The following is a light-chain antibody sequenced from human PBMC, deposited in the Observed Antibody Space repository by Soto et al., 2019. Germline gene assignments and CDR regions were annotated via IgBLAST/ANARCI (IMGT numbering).Light chain of an antibody. CDR3: FSHRGGDSHV. J-gene: IGLJ1*01. CDR2: GVT. V-gene: IGLV2-14*01. Sequence: QSILTQPASVSGSPGHSITISCTGTSSDVGGYNYVSWYQQYPGKAPKLMIYGVTNRPSGVSNRFSGSKTGNTASLIISGLKAEDEAYYYCFSHRGGDSHVFGTGTKVTVL. CDR1: SSDVGGYNY.